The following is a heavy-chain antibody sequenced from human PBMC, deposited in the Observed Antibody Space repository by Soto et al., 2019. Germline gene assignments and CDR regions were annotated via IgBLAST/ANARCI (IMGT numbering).Heavy chain of an antibody. D-gene: IGHD3-10*01. J-gene: IGHJ4*02. V-gene: IGHV3-15*07. CDR1: GLTFTSAS. CDR3: TTRTAAVGFGSY. Sequence: EVQLVESGGGLVEPGGSLRLSCAASGLTFTSASMNWVRPGPGKGLEWVGQIKTKGDGGATAYDAPVKGRFTVSRDDSINMLFLQMNSLKAEDTAVYYCTTRTAAVGFGSYWGQGTLVTVSS. CDR2: IKTKGDGGAT.